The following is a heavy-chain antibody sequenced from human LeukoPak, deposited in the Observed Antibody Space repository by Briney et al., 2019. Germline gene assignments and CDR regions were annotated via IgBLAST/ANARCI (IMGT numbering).Heavy chain of an antibody. CDR3: ARVNYYGSGSYYAPYFGY. V-gene: IGHV4-30-2*01. J-gene: IGHJ4*02. D-gene: IGHD3-10*01. CDR2: IYHSGST. CDR1: GGSISSGGYS. Sequence: SQTLSLTCAVSGGSISSGGYSWSWIRQPPGKGLEWIGDIYHSGSTYYNPSLKSRVTISVDRSKNQFSLKLSSVTAADTAVYYCARVNYYGSGSYYAPYFGYWGQGTLVTVSS.